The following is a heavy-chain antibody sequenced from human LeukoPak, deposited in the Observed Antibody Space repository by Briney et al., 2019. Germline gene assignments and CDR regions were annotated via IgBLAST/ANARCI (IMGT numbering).Heavy chain of an antibody. CDR2: INPNSGGT. V-gene: IGHV1-2*02. CDR3: ACRGSGYDQRDY. D-gene: IGHD5-12*01. J-gene: IGHJ4*02. CDR1: GYTFTGYY. Sequence: VASVKVSCKATGYTFTGYYMHWVRQAPGQGLEWMGWINPNSGGTNYAQKFQGRVTMTRDTSISTAYMELSRLRSDDTAVYYCACRGSGYDQRDYWGQGTLVTVSS.